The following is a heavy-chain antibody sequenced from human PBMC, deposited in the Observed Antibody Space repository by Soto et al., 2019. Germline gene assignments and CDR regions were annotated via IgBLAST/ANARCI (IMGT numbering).Heavy chain of an antibody. D-gene: IGHD2-2*01. V-gene: IGHV3-48*03. J-gene: IGHJ6*02. CDR2: ISTSGSSI. Sequence: GGSLRLSCAASGFTFSSYEMNWVRQAPGKGLEWTSYISTSGSSIYYADSVRGRFASSRDNAKNSLYLQMDSLRAEDTAVYYCARDRCSSITCYRSLQPYCYYGVDVWCQGTTVTVSS. CDR1: GFTFSSYE. CDR3: ARDRCSSITCYRSLQPYCYYGVDV.